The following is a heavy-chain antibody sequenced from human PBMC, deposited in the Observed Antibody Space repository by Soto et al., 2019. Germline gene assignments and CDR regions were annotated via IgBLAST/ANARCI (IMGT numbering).Heavy chain of an antibody. CDR2: IYYSGSP. V-gene: IGHV4-39*01. CDR3: ARRIRGYSYGFFRGSGRTGHTLTLS. D-gene: IGHD5-18*01. J-gene: IGHJ4*02. CDR1: DGSITSSNYY. Sequence: QLQLQESGPGLVKPSETLSLTCTVSDGSITSSNYYWGWIRQPPGKGLEYIGSIYYSGSPYYNPSLKRRVTISIDPSKNQLSLKLRSVTAADTAVYYCARRIRGYSYGFFRGSGRTGHTLTLSWGQGTLVTVSS.